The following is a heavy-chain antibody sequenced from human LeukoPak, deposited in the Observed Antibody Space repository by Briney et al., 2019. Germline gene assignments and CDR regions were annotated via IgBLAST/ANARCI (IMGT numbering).Heavy chain of an antibody. CDR2: ISGSGGST. V-gene: IGHV3-23*01. Sequence: PGGCLSLSCAASGFTFSSYAMSWVRRAPGKGLEWVSAISGSGGSTYYADSVKGRLTISRDNSKNTLYLQMNSLRAEDTAVYYCAKVRNWGNYFDYWGQGTLVTVSS. CDR3: AKVRNWGNYFDY. J-gene: IGHJ4*02. D-gene: IGHD7-27*01. CDR1: GFTFSSYA.